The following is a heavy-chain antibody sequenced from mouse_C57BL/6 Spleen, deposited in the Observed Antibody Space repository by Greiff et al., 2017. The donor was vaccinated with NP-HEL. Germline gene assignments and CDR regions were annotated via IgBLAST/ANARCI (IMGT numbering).Heavy chain of an antibody. V-gene: IGHV1-62-2*01. CDR2: FYPGSGSI. CDR3: ARQAYYSNYEDAMDY. J-gene: IGHJ4*01. Sequence: VQRVESGAELVKPGASVKLSCKASGYTFTEYTIHWVKQRSGQGLEWIGWFYPGSGSIKYNEKFKDKATLTADKSSSTVYMELSRLTSEDSAVYFCARQAYYSNYEDAMDYWGQGTSVTVSS. CDR1: GYTFTEYT. D-gene: IGHD2-5*01.